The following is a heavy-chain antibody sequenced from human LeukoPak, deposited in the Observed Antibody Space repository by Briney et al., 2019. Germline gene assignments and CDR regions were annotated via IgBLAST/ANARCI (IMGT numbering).Heavy chain of an antibody. CDR1: VGSISSYY. D-gene: IGHD6-13*01. CDR3: AREGSSWLPHFDY. J-gene: IGHJ4*02. Sequence: PSETLSLTCTVSVGSISSYYWSWIRQPPGRGRECVGDIYYSGSTNYNPSLKSRVIISVDTSKNQFSLKLSSVTAADTAVYYCAREGSSWLPHFDYWGQGTLVTVSS. CDR2: IYYSGST. V-gene: IGHV4-59*01.